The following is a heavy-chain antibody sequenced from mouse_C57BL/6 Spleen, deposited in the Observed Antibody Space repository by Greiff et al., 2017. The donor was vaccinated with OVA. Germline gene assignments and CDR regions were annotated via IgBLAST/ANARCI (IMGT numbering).Heavy chain of an antibody. D-gene: IGHD3-2*02. CDR2: FTMYSDAT. J-gene: IGHJ4*01. CDR1: YFAFMASA. V-gene: IGHV1-49*01. Sequence: LQQSGAELVRPGSSVKLSCKDSYFAFMASAMHWVKQRPGHGLEWIGSFTMYSDATEYSENVKGKATLTANTSSSTAYIELSSLTSEDSAVYYSARSSSGYGYAMDYWGQGTSVTVSS. CDR3: ARSSSGYGYAMDY.